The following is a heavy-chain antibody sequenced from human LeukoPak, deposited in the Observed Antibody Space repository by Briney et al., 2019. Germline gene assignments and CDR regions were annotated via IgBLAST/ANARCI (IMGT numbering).Heavy chain of an antibody. CDR1: GYTFTSYD. CDR3: ARGRERGSSSSFTDY. V-gene: IGHV1-8*03. Sequence: GASVKVSCKASGYTFTSYDINWVRQATGQGLEWMGWLNPNSANTGYAQKFQGRVTITRNTSISTTYMELSSLRFEDTAVYYCARGRERGSSSSFTDYWGQGTLVIVSS. J-gene: IGHJ4*02. CDR2: LNPNSANT. D-gene: IGHD6-6*01.